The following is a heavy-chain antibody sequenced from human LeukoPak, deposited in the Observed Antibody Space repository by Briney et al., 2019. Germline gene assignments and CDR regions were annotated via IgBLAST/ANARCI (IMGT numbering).Heavy chain of an antibody. Sequence: GASVKVSCKASGGTFSSYDISWVRQAPGQGLEWMGGIIPIFGTANYAQKFQGRVTITADESTSTAYMELSSLRSEDTAVYYCARALIAVARLYYGMDVWGQGTTVTVSS. CDR2: IIPIFGTA. J-gene: IGHJ6*02. CDR1: GGTFSSYD. D-gene: IGHD6-19*01. V-gene: IGHV1-69*13. CDR3: ARALIAVARLYYGMDV.